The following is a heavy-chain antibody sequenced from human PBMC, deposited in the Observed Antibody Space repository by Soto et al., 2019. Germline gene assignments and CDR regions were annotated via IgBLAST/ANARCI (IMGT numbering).Heavy chain of an antibody. V-gene: IGHV3-73*01. CDR1: GFTFSGSA. J-gene: IGHJ4*02. D-gene: IGHD2-15*01. CDR3: TEEEDSYCSGGSCYLLD. Sequence: GGSLRLSCAASGFTFSGSAMHWVRQASGKGLEWVGRIRSKANSYATAYAASVKGRFTISRDDSKNTAYLQMNSLKTEDTAVYYCTEEEDSYCSGGSCYLLDWGQGTLVTVSS. CDR2: IRSKANSYAT.